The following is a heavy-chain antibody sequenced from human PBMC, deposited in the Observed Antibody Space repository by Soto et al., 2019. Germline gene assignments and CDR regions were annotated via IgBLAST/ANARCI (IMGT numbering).Heavy chain of an antibody. V-gene: IGHV4-30-2*01. Sequence: SETLSLTCTVSGGSISSGGYSWSWIRQPPGKGLEWIGYIYHSGSTYYNPSLKSRVTISVDRSKNQFSLKLSSVTAADTAVYYCARAFYRSAADGDWFDPWGQGTLDTVS. J-gene: IGHJ5*02. CDR1: GGSISSGGYS. CDR3: ARAFYRSAADGDWFDP. D-gene: IGHD6-25*01. CDR2: IYHSGST.